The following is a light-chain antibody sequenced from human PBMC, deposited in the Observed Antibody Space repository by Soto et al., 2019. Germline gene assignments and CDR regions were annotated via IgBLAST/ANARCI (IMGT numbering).Light chain of an antibody. CDR1: SSDVGSYNL. J-gene: IGLJ2*01. V-gene: IGLV2-23*03. Sequence: ALTQPASVSGSPGQSITISCTGTSSDVGSYNLVSWYQQHPGKAPKLMIYEGSKRPSGVSNRFSGSKSGNTASLTISGLQAEDEADYYCCSYAGSSTFGVVFGGGTKLTVL. CDR2: EGS. CDR3: CSYAGSSTFGVV.